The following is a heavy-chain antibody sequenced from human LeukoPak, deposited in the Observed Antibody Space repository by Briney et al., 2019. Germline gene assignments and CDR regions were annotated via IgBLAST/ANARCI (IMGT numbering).Heavy chain of an antibody. CDR1: GFTFSTYG. CDR3: ARDVDWAFDY. Sequence: PGRSLRLSCAASGFTFSTYGTHWVRQAPGQGLEWVSYIGGSTSVISYTDSVKGRFTISRDNAKNSLYLEMNSLRSEDTAVYYCARDVDWAFDYWGQGILVTVSS. J-gene: IGHJ4*02. D-gene: IGHD3/OR15-3a*01. CDR2: IGGSTSVI. V-gene: IGHV3-48*01.